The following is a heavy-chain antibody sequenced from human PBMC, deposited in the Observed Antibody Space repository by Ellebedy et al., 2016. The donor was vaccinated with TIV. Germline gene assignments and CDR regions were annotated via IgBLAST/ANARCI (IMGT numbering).Heavy chain of an antibody. V-gene: IGHV3-48*02. CDR2: ISSGSSTI. D-gene: IGHD6-19*01. J-gene: IGHJ4*02. CDR1: GFTFSRNS. Sequence: GESLKISCAASGFTFSRNSMNWVRQAPGKGLEWVSYISSGSSTIYYADSVKSRFTISRDNAKNSLYLQMDSLRDEDTAVYYCARGWDSSGWNGTPPHTFDLWGQGTLATVSS. CDR3: ARGWDSSGWNGTPPHTFDL.